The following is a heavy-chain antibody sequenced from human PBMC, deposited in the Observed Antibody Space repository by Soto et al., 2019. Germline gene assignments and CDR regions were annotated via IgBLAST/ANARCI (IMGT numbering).Heavy chain of an antibody. Sequence: QVQLVQSGAEVKKPGSSVKVSCKASGGTFSNSAISWVRQAPGQGLEWMGGVMPLFGRATYAQKFQGRVTITADESTSTVYMALRSLRSEDAAVYYCAGEAGQRLIRWWFDSWGQGTLVTVSS. V-gene: IGHV1-69*12. CDR1: GGTFSNSA. CDR3: AGEAGQRLIRWWFDS. CDR2: VMPLFGRA. D-gene: IGHD3-3*01. J-gene: IGHJ5*01.